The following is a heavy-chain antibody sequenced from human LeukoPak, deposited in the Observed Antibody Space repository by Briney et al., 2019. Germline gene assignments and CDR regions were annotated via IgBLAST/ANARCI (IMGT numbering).Heavy chain of an antibody. Sequence: GGSLRLSCAASGFTFSDYSMNWVRQAPGKGLEWISYISSSSNTIYYADSVRGRFTISRDNSKNTLYLQMDSLRAEDTALYYCAKDFVRYNIQFDYWGQGALVTVSS. CDR2: ISSSSNTI. CDR1: GFTFSDYS. V-gene: IGHV3-48*01. J-gene: IGHJ4*02. D-gene: IGHD1-14*01. CDR3: AKDFVRYNIQFDY.